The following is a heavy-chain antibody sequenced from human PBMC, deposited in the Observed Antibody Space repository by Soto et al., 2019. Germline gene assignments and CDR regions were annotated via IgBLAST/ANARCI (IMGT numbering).Heavy chain of an antibody. CDR2: ISANGGIT. CDR1: GFTFSKYA. Sequence: GGSLRLSCAASGFTFSKYAMSWVRLAPGKGLEWVSSISANGGITDYADSVRGRFTISRDNFQNILSLQMDSLRGDDTALYFCAKDKYTDSVRKLWLFAYCGRGSLVPGSS. CDR3: AKDKYTDSVRKLWLFAY. J-gene: IGHJ2*01. D-gene: IGHD3-9*01. V-gene: IGHV3-23*01.